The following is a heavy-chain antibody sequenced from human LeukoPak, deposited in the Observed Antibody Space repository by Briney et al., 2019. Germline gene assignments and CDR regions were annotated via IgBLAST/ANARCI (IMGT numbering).Heavy chain of an antibody. CDR1: GGTFSSYA. D-gene: IGHD3-3*01. CDR3: ARATIFGVVIIVGFDY. V-gene: IGHV1-69*01. CDR2: IIPIFGTA. J-gene: IGHJ4*02. Sequence: SVKVSCKASGGTFSSYAISWVRQAPGQGLEWMGGIIPIFGTANYAQKFQGRVTITADESTSTAYMELSSLRSEDTAVYYCARATIFGVVIIVGFDYWGQGTLVTVSS.